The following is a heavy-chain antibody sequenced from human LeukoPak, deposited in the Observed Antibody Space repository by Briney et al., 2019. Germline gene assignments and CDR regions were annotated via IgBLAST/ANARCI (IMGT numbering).Heavy chain of an antibody. CDR3: ARVGARLGAFDI. Sequence: SGGSLRLSCAASGFTFSSYWMHWVRQAPGKGLVWVSRIKSDGSSTSYADSVKGRFTISRDNAENTLYLQMNSLRAEDTAVYYCARVGARLGAFDIWGQGTMVTVSS. D-gene: IGHD6-25*01. CDR2: IKSDGSST. V-gene: IGHV3-74*01. J-gene: IGHJ3*02. CDR1: GFTFSSYW.